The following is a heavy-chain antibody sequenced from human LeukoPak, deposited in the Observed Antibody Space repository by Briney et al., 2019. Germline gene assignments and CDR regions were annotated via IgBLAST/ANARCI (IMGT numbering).Heavy chain of an antibody. J-gene: IGHJ5*02. CDR3: ARKATMVRGVDNWFDP. D-gene: IGHD3-10*01. Sequence: PGGSLRLSCAASGFTFSSYAMSWARQAPGKGLEWVSYISSSGSTIYYADSVRGRFTISRDNAKNSLYLQMNSLRAEDTAVYYCARKATMVRGVDNWFDPWGQGTLVTVSS. CDR2: ISSSGSTI. CDR1: GFTFSSYA. V-gene: IGHV3-48*03.